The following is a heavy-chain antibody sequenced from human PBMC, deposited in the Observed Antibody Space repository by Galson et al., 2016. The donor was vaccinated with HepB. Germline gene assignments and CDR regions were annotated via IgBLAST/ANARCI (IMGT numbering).Heavy chain of an antibody. CDR1: GFSLSTSGVG. Sequence: PALVQPTQTLTVTCTFSGFSLSTSGVGVGWIRQPPGKALEWLALIYWDDDKRYTPSLRSRPTITKDTSKNPVVLTMTNMDPVNTATYYCAHIKTWLYFDYWGQGTLVTVSS. J-gene: IGHJ4*02. V-gene: IGHV2-5*02. CDR3: AHIKTWLYFDY. D-gene: IGHD3-22*01. CDR2: IYWDDDK.